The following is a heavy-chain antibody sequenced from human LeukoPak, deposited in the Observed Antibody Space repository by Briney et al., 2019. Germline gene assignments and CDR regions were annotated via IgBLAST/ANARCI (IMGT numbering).Heavy chain of an antibody. CDR3: ARLAVASSPPDY. CDR1: GGTFSSYA. V-gene: IGHV1-69*05. CDR2: IIPIFGTA. J-gene: IGHJ4*02. D-gene: IGHD6-13*01. Sequence: SVKVSCKASGGTFSSYAISWVRRAPGQGLEWMGGIIPIFGTANYAQKFQGRVTITTDESTSTAYMELSSLRSEDTAVYYCARLAVASSPPDYWGQGTLVTVSS.